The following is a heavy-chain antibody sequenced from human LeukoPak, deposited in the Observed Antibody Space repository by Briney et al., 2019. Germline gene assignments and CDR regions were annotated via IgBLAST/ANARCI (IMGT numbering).Heavy chain of an antibody. CDR1: GFTVSSDY. CDR3: ASSAYDSSGYYYYY. J-gene: IGHJ4*02. Sequence: GGSLRLSCAASGFTVSSDYMSWVRQAPGKGLEWVSVIYSGGSTYYADSVKGRFTISRDNSKNTLYLQMNSLRAEDTAVYYCASSAYDSSGYYYYYWGQGTLSPSPQ. V-gene: IGHV3-66*01. CDR2: IYSGGST. D-gene: IGHD3-22*01.